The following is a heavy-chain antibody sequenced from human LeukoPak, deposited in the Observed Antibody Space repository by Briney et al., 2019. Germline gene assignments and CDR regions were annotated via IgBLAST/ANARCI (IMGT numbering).Heavy chain of an antibody. D-gene: IGHD1-14*01. CDR1: GFTFSDYY. CDR2: ITSGSGYT. Sequence: PGGSLRLSCAASGFTFSDYYMSWIRQAPGKGLEWISFITSGSGYTYYADSVKGRFIISRDNAKNSLYLQMNSLRAEDTAVYFCARIEKWTNLVRYYFDNWGQGTLVTVSS. J-gene: IGHJ4*02. V-gene: IGHV3-11*03. CDR3: ARIEKWTNLVRYYFDN.